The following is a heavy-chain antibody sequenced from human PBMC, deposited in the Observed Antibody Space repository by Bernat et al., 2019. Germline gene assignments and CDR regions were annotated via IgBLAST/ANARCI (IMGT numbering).Heavy chain of an antibody. V-gene: IGHV3-30*18. CDR2: ISYDGSNK. CDR3: AKQWLASYYYYGMDV. Sequence: QVQLVESGGGVVQPGRSLRLSCAASGFTFSSYAMHWVRQAPGKGLEWVAVISYDGSNKYYADSVKGRFTISRDNSKNTLYLQMNSLRAEDTAVYYCAKQWLASYYYYGMDVWGQGTTVTVSS. D-gene: IGHD6-19*01. J-gene: IGHJ6*02. CDR1: GFTFSSYA.